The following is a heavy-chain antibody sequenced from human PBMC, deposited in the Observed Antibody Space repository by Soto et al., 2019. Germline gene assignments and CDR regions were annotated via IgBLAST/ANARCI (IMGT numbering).Heavy chain of an antibody. Sequence: ASVKVSCKASGYTFTNNDINWVRQAPGQGLEWNGWMNTNTNTTDSAEVFEGRVSLTWDTSISTAYKQQNSLKIDDTDDYYCAREVVETSSLWLDPWGQGTLVTVSS. D-gene: IGHD6-6*01. CDR1: GYTFTNND. V-gene: IGHV1-8*01. J-gene: IGHJ5*02. CDR2: MNTNTNTT. CDR3: AREVVETSSLWLDP.